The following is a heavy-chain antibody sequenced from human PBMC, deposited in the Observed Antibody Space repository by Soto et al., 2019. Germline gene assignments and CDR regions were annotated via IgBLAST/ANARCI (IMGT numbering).Heavy chain of an antibody. V-gene: IGHV1-18*01. Sequence: QIHLVPSGGEVKQPGASVKVSCKASGYIFMNYGIAWVRQAPGQGLGWMGWISAHKRDTKYAQKFEGRVTMTTDGSTNTAHMELRSLRSDDTAVYYCARRRSIAPAVPFDYWGQGTLVTVSS. J-gene: IGHJ4*02. CDR2: ISAHKRDT. CDR3: ARRRSIAPAVPFDY. D-gene: IGHD2-2*01. CDR1: GYIFMNYG.